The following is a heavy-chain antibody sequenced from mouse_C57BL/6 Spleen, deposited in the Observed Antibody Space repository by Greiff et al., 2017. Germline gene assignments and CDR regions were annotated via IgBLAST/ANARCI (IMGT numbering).Heavy chain of an antibody. CDR3: ARTPFATVVAMRYFDV. D-gene: IGHD1-1*01. V-gene: IGHV1-55*01. CDR1: GYPFTSSW. J-gene: IGHJ1*03. CDR2: IYPGSGST. Sequence: VQLQQSGAELVKPGASVKMSCKASGYPFTSSWITWVKQRPGQGLEWIGDIYPGSGSTNSNEKFKSKATLTLYATSCTTYMQLSSLTSEDSAVYYYARTPFATVVAMRYFDVWGTGTTVTVSS.